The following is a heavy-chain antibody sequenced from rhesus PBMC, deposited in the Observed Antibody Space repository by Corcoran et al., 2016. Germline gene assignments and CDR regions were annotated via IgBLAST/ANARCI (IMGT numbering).Heavy chain of an antibody. Sequence: QVTLKESGPALVKPTQTLTLTCTFSGFSLSTSGMGVGWIRQPPGKALEWLASIYWDYDKSFSTSLKSRLPLSKDTSKNQVVLTRPNMDPVDTATYYCARVRWNGNYRFLFDYWGQGVLVTVSS. D-gene: IGHD4-35*01. CDR3: ARVRWNGNYRFLFDY. J-gene: IGHJ4*01. CDR2: IYWDYDK. V-gene: IGHV2S1*01. CDR1: GFSLSTSGMG.